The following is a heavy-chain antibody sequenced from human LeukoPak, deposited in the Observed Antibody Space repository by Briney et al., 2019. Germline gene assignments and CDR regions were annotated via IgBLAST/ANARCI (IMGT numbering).Heavy chain of an antibody. CDR2: IYSSSIT. D-gene: IGHD3-10*01. CDR1: GFTGRSDY. V-gene: IGHV3-53*04. Sequence: GGSLRLSCAASGFTGRSDYMSWVRQAPGEGVGWVSVIYSSSITSYADSVKGRFTISRHNSKNTLFLQMNSLRADDTAVYYCARGRGAANDAFDIWGQGTMVTVSS. CDR3: ARGRGAANDAFDI. J-gene: IGHJ3*02.